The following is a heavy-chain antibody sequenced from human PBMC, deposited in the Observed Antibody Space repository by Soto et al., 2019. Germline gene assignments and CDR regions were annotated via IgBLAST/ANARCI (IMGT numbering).Heavy chain of an antibody. D-gene: IGHD6-13*01. J-gene: IGHJ5*02. CDR3: AKGGSSWTEWFDP. Sequence: QVQLVQSGAEVKKPGASVKVSCKASGYPLTAKYLHWVRQAPGQGLECMGWINPSSGGTKEAQKFRGRVTMTRDTSISAAYMELSRLTSDDTAVYYCAKGGSSWTEWFDPWGQGTLVTVSS. V-gene: IGHV1-2*02. CDR2: INPSSGGT. CDR1: GYPLTAKY.